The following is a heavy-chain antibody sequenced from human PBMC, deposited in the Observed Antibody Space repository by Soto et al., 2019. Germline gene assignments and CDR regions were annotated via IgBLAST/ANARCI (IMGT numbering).Heavy chain of an antibody. Sequence: PGGSLRLSCAVSGFTFSSYWMSWVRQAPGKGLEWVANIKQDGSEKYYVDSVKGRFTISRDNAKNSLYLQMNSLRAEDTAVYYCARDPNIVATMGSIYYYYGMDVWGQGTTVTVSS. J-gene: IGHJ6*02. D-gene: IGHD5-12*01. CDR1: GFTFSSYW. CDR2: IKQDGSEK. V-gene: IGHV3-7*01. CDR3: ARDPNIVATMGSIYYYYGMDV.